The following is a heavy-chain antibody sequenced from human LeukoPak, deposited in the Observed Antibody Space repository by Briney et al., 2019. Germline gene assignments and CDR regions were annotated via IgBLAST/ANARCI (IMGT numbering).Heavy chain of an antibody. V-gene: IGHV3-30-3*01. CDR1: GFTFSSYA. J-gene: IGHJ4*02. D-gene: IGHD4-17*01. CDR2: ISYDGSNK. CDR3: ARDRSPYSGYGDLVCY. Sequence: GGSLRLSCAASGFTFSSYAMHWVRQAPGKGLEWVAVISYDGSNKYYADSVKGRFTISRDNSKNTLYLQMNGLRAEDTAVYYCARDRSPYSGYGDLVCYWGQGTLVTVSS.